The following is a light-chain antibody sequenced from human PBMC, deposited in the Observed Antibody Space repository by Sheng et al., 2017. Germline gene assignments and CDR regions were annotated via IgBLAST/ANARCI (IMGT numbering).Light chain of an antibody. CDR3: QQRTDWL. V-gene: IGKV3D-20*02. CDR2: GAS. Sequence: EIVLTQSPGTLSLSPGERATLSCRASQSVSSSYLAWYQQKCGQAPRLLIYGASSRATGIPDRFSGSGSGTEFTLTISSLETEDFGFYYCQQRTDWLFGPGTKVEVK. J-gene: IGKJ3*01. CDR1: QSVSSSY.